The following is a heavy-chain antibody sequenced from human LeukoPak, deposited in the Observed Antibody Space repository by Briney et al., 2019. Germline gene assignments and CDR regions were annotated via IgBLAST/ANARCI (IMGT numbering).Heavy chain of an antibody. CDR2: IVGGDGGT. V-gene: IGHV3-23*01. D-gene: IGHD3-10*01. CDR3: AKDDAWLRFGE. CDR1: GFPISTNG. J-gene: IGHJ4*02. Sequence: GGSLRLSCAASGFPISTNGMSWVRQAPGKGLEWVSGIVGGDGGTYYADSVKGRFIISRDNSKNTLYLEVISLTAEDTAVYYCAKDDAWLRFGEWSQGTLVTVSS.